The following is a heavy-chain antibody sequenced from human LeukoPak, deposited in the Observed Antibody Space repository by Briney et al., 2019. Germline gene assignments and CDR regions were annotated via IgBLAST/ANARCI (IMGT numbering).Heavy chain of an antibody. D-gene: IGHD3-10*01. CDR1: GGSTSSYY. J-gene: IGHJ4*02. CDR2: IYYSGST. Sequence: SETLSLTCTVSGGSTSSYYWSWIRQPPGKGLEWIGYIYYSGSTYYNPSLKSRVTISVDTSKNQFSLKLSSVTAADTAVYYCASSGITMVRGVIAPLSYFDYWGQGTLVTVSS. V-gene: IGHV4-59*12. CDR3: ASSGITMVRGVIAPLSYFDY.